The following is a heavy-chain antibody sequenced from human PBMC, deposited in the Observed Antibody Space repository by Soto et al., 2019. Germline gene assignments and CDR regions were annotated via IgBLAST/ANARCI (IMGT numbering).Heavy chain of an antibody. CDR2: ISYDGSNK. CDR1: GFTFSSYG. D-gene: IGHD3-10*01. V-gene: IGHV3-30*18. Sequence: ESGGGVVQPGRSLRLSCAASGFTFSSYGMHWVRQAPGKGLEWVAVISYDGSNKYYADSVKGRFTISRDNSKNTLYLQMNSLRAEDTAVYYCAKGSMVRDAFDIWGQGTMVTVSS. CDR3: AKGSMVRDAFDI. J-gene: IGHJ3*02.